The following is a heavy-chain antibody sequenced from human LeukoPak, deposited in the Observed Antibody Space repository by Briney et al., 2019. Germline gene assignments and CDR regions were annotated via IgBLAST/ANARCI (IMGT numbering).Heavy chain of an antibody. D-gene: IGHD6-13*01. CDR3: ASRQTLSSSWYAFDI. CDR1: GFTFSSYG. CDR2: TWYDGSNK. J-gene: IGHJ3*02. V-gene: IGHV3-33*01. Sequence: GRSLRLSCAASGFTFSSYGMHWVHQAPGKGLEWVAVTWYDGSNKYYADSVKGRFTISRDNSKNTLYLQMNSLRAEDTAVYYCASRQTLSSSWYAFDIWGQGTMVTVSS.